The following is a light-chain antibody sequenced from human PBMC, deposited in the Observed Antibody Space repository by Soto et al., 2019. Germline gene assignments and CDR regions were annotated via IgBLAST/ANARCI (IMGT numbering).Light chain of an antibody. CDR1: RDVGIYNY. J-gene: IGLJ1*01. CDR3: SSYTTSSTRV. V-gene: IGLV2-14*01. CDR2: EVS. Sequence: RDVGIYNYVSWYQQHPGKVPKLIIYEVSNRPSGVSNRFSGSKSGNTASLTISGLQAEDEADYYCSSYTTSSTRVFGTGTKVTVL.